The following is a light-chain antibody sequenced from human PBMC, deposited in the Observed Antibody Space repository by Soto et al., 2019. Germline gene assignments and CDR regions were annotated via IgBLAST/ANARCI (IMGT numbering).Light chain of an antibody. J-gene: IGKJ5*01. CDR2: GAS. CDR3: QQRNVWPPVT. V-gene: IGKV3D-20*02. Sequence: DIVLTQTKGTLSLSPGERATVSCRAIQSVSSSYLAWYQQKPGQAPRLLIYGASSRATGIPDRFSGSGSGTDFTLAISSLEPEDSAAYYCQQRNVWPPVTFAQVTRLEIK. CDR1: QSVSSSY.